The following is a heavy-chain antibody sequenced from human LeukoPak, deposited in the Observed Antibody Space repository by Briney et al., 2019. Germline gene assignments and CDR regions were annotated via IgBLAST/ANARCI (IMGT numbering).Heavy chain of an antibody. J-gene: IGHJ3*01. CDR2: MNPNSGNT. Sequence: ASVKVSCKASGYTFTSYDINWVRQATGQGLEWMGWMNPNSGNTGYAQKFQGRVTMTRNTSISTAYMVLSSLRSEDTAVYYCARGRAYYDFWSGLVWGQGTMVTVSS. CDR1: GYTFTSYD. CDR3: ARGRAYYDFWSGLV. V-gene: IGHV1-8*01. D-gene: IGHD3-3*01.